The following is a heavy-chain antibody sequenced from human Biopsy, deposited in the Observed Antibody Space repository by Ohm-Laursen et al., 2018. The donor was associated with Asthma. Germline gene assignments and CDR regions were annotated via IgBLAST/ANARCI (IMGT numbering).Heavy chain of an antibody. Sequence: SSVKVSCKPSGYTFRSYGVSWVRQAPGQGLEWMGWISPFTGDTHFGQKFQGRVTMTTDTSTDTAYMELRSLRSDDTAVYYCARHPYNFGGFDYWGQGSLVLVSS. D-gene: IGHD5-24*01. CDR1: GYTFRSYG. V-gene: IGHV1-18*04. CDR2: ISPFTGDT. CDR3: ARHPYNFGGFDY. J-gene: IGHJ4*02.